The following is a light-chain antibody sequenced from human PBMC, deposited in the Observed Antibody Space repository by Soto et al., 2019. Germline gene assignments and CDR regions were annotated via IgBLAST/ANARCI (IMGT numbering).Light chain of an antibody. J-gene: IGKJ4*01. CDR2: KAS. CDR1: QSINSW. V-gene: IGKV1-5*03. Sequence: DIQMTQSPSTLSVSIGDRFTITCRASQSINSWLAWYQQKPGKAPKLLIYKASNLESGVPSRFSGSGSGTEFTLTISSLQPDDYATYYCQQYNDYFTFGGGTKVE. CDR3: QQYNDYFT.